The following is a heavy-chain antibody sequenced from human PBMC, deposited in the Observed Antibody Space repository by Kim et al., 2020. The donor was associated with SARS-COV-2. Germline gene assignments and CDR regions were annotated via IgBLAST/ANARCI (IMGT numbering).Heavy chain of an antibody. CDR3: ARIHIVVVTAILRKWFDP. V-gene: IGHV4-39*07. CDR2: IYYSGST. CDR1: GGSISSSSYY. Sequence: SETLSLTCTVSGGSISSSSYYWGWIRQPPGKGLEWIGSIYYSGSTYYNPSLKSRVTISVDTSKNQFSLKLSSVTAADTAVYYCARIHIVVVTAILRKWFDPWGQGTLVTVSS. D-gene: IGHD2-21*02. J-gene: IGHJ5*02.